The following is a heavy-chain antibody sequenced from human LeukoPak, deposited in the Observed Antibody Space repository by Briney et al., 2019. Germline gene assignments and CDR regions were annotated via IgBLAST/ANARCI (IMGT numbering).Heavy chain of an antibody. Sequence: GASVKVSCKASGYTFTDYYMHWVRQAPGQGLEWMGWINPNSGGTNYAQKFQGRVTMIRDTSISTAYMELSRLRSDDTAVYYCARGLKPARWFQWWYRVDAFDIWGQGTMVTVSS. D-gene: IGHD2-15*01. CDR1: GYTFTDYY. CDR2: INPNSGGT. V-gene: IGHV1-2*02. J-gene: IGHJ3*02. CDR3: ARGLKPARWFQWWYRVDAFDI.